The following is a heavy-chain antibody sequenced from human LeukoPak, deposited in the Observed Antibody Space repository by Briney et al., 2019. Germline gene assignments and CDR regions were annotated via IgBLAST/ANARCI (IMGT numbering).Heavy chain of an antibody. J-gene: IGHJ6*03. D-gene: IGHD4-17*01. V-gene: IGHV3-74*01. CDR2: INSDGSST. CDR3: ARVNGDYYYYYYMDV. Sequence: PGGSLRLSCAASGFTFSSYWMHWVRQAPGKGLVWVSRINSDGSSTSYADSVKGRFTISRDNAKNTLYLQMNSLRAEDTAVYYCARVNGDYYYYYYMDVWGKGTTVTVS. CDR1: GFTFSSYW.